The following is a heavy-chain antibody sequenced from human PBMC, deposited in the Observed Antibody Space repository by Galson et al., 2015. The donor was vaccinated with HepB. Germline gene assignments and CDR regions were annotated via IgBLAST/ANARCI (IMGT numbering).Heavy chain of an antibody. V-gene: IGHV5-10-1*01. Sequence: QSGAEVKKPGESLRISCKGSGYSFTSYWISWVRQMPGKGLEWMGRIDPSDSYTNYSPSFQGHVTISADKSISTAYLQWSSLKASDTAMYYCARQVDYGGNPARWFDPWGQGTLVTVSS. CDR1: GYSFTSYW. CDR3: ARQVDYGGNPARWFDP. J-gene: IGHJ5*02. D-gene: IGHD4-23*01. CDR2: IDPSDSYT.